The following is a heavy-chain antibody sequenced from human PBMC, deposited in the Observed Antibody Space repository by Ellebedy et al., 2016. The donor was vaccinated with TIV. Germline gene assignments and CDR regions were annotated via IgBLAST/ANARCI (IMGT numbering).Heavy chain of an antibody. Sequence: PGGSLRLSCAASGFTFDDYAMHWVRQAPGKGLEWVAGISWNSGNIGYADSVKGRFTISRDNAKHSLYLQMNSLRAEDMALYYCAKAYGDYLAGNTLFDYWGQGTLVTVSS. D-gene: IGHD4-17*01. CDR2: ISWNSGNI. CDR3: AKAYGDYLAGNTLFDY. CDR1: GFTFDDYA. V-gene: IGHV3-9*03. J-gene: IGHJ4*02.